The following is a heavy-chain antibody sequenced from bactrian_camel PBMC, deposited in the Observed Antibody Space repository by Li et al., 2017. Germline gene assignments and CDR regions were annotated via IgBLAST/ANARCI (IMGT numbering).Heavy chain of an antibody. V-gene: IGHV3S1*01. D-gene: IGHD2*01. CDR1: GYTYRVDC. J-gene: IGHJ4*01. Sequence: HVQLVESGGGSVQAGGSLRLSCAASGYTYRVDCMGWFRQAPGKEREEVVVIYPGGGSTYYADSVKGRFTISQDNAGNTLFLQMNSLKPEDTAMYYCAADPVARAAWYLPQSFRNWGQGTQVTVS. CDR2: IYPGGGST. CDR3: AADPVARAAWYLPQSFRN.